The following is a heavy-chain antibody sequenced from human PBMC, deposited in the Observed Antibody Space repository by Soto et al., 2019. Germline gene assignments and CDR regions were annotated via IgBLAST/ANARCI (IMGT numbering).Heavy chain of an antibody. CDR3: ARGESGGAGDPNVDS. D-gene: IGHD2-21*01. CDR2: INPNSGGT. V-gene: IGHV1-2*02. Sequence: QVHLVQSGAEVKKPGASVKVSCKASGYTFTDYYMHWVRQAPGQGLEWMGWINPNSGGTKYAQKFQGSVSMTRDTSISTAYMDLTRLRSDDTAVYYCARGESGGAGDPNVDSWGQGTLVTVSS. J-gene: IGHJ4*02. CDR1: GYTFTDYY.